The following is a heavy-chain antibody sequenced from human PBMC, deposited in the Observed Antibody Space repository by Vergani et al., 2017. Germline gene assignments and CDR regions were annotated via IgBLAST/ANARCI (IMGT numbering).Heavy chain of an antibody. CDR3: ARRSGGYYSGGKVHPLRTAFDV. CDR2: ISASGNA. CDR1: GGSISAGYYF. D-gene: IGHD2-15*01. V-gene: IGHV4-61*02. Sequence: QVQLQASGPGRVKPSQTLSLTCTMSGGSISAGYYFWSWLRQPAGKGLEWLGHISASGNASHSPSLKTRVSMSVDRSKNQFSLTVTSVTAADTAIYFCARRSGGYYSGGKVHPLRTAFDVWGHGTVVTVSS. J-gene: IGHJ3*01.